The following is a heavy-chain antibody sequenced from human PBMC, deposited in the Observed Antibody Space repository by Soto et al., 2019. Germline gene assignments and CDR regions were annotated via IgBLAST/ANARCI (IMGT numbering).Heavy chain of an antibody. J-gene: IGHJ5*02. V-gene: IGHV1-18*04. CDR3: ARDVFRDIVVVPGQFDP. CDR2: ISAYNGNT. D-gene: IGHD2-2*01. CDR1: GYTFTSYG. Sequence: VASVKVSCKASGYTFTSYGISWVRQAPGQGLEWMGWISAYNGNTNYAQKLQGRVTMTTDTSTSTAYMELRSLRSDDTAVYYCARDVFRDIVVVPGQFDPWGQGTLVTVSS.